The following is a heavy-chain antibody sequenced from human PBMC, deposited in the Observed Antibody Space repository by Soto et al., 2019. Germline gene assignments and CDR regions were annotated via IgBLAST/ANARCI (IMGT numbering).Heavy chain of an antibody. CDR2: MYYSGNT. V-gene: IGHV4-31*02. J-gene: IGHJ3*02. Sequence: QVQLQEWGPGLVKPSETLSLKCSVSGGSISTGGHYWSWLRQHPGKGLEWIGDMYYSGNTYYNPSLNSRVTISIEASKNQFSLKLTSVTAADTAVYYWAQALVFTGGDGFDIWGQGRLVAVSS. CDR3: AQALVFTGGDGFDI. D-gene: IGHD2-8*02. CDR1: GGSISTGGHY.